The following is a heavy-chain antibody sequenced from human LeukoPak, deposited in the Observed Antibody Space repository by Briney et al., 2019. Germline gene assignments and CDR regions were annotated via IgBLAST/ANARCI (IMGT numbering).Heavy chain of an antibody. D-gene: IGHD3-3*01. CDR3: AREGDDFWCGYYRHNWFDP. J-gene: IGHJ5*02. V-gene: IGHV4-59*12. CDR1: GGSISSYY. CDR2: IYYSGST. Sequence: PSETLSLTCTVSGGSISSYYLSWIRQPPGKGLEWIGYIYYSGSTNYNPSLKSRVTISVDTSKNQFSLKLSSVTAADTAVYYCAREGDDFWCGYYRHNWFDPWGQGPVVTVSS.